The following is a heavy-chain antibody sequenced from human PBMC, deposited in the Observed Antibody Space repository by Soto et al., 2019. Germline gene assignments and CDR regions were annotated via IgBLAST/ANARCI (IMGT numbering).Heavy chain of an antibody. J-gene: IGHJ6*02. D-gene: IGHD3-10*01. V-gene: IGHV3-33*01. Sequence: GGSLRLSCAASGFTFSSYGMHWVRQAPGKGLEWVAVIWYDGSNKYYADSVKGRFTISRDNSKNTLYLQMNSLRAEDTAVYYCARYYGSGTYYYYGMDVWGQGTTVTVSS. CDR2: IWYDGSNK. CDR3: ARYYGSGTYYYYGMDV. CDR1: GFTFSSYG.